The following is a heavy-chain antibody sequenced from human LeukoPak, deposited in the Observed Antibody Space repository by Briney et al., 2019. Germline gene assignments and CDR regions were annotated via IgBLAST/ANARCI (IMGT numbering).Heavy chain of an antibody. Sequence: GASVKVSCKASGYTFTSSDINWVRQATGQGLEWMGWINPKSGRTGYAKKFQDRVSMTMNTSISTAYMEVSSLRLDDTAVYYCARGRSGLAAAGTYDFWGQGTLTTVSS. D-gene: IGHD6-13*01. CDR1: GYTFTSSD. J-gene: IGHJ4*02. V-gene: IGHV1-8*01. CDR2: INPKSGRT. CDR3: ARGRSGLAAAGTYDF.